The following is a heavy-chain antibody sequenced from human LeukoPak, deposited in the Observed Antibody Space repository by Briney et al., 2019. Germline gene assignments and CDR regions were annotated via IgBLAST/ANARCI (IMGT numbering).Heavy chain of an antibody. CDR1: GFTFSDYY. V-gene: IGHV3-11*01. CDR3: ARRPSSGISWLDAFDI. CDR2: ISSSGSTI. D-gene: IGHD3-9*01. J-gene: IGHJ3*02. Sequence: PGGSLRLSCAASGFTFSDYYMSWIRQAPGKGLEWVSYISSSGSTIYYADSVKGRFTISRDNAKNSLYLQMNSLRAEDTAVYYCARRPSSGISWLDAFDIWGQGTMVTVSS.